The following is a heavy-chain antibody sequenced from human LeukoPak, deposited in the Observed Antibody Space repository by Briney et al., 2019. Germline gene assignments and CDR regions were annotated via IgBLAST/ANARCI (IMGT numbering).Heavy chain of an antibody. J-gene: IGHJ4*02. CDR2: IRSKAYGGTT. CDR3: TRDPDYDSSGYYHDY. D-gene: IGHD3-22*01. Sequence: GGSLRLSCTASGFTFGDYAMSWVRQAPGKGLEWVGFIRSKAYGGTTEYAASVKGRFTISRDDSKSIAYLQMNSLKTEDTAVYYCTRDPDYDSSGYYHDYWGQGTLVTVSS. V-gene: IGHV3-49*04. CDR1: GFTFGDYA.